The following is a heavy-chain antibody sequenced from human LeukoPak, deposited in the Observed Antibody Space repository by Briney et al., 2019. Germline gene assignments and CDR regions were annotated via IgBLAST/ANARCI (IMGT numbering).Heavy chain of an antibody. V-gene: IGHV4-61*02. CDR1: GYSISSGYY. CDR3: ARSVGYFDY. Sequence: SETLSLTCTVSGYSISSGYYWSWIRQPAGKGLEWIGRIYTSGSTNYNPSLKSRVTISVDTSKNQFSLKLSSVTAAGTAVYYCARSVGYFDYWGQGTLVTVSS. J-gene: IGHJ4*02. D-gene: IGHD2-15*01. CDR2: IYTSGST.